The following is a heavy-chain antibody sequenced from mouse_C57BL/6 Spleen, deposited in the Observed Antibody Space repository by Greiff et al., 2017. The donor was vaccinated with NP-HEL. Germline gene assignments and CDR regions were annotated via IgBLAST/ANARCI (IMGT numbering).Heavy chain of an antibody. Sequence: DVKLVESGGGLVKPGGSLKLSCAASGFTFSDYGMHWVRQAPEKGLEWVAYISSGSSTIYYADTVKGRFTISRDNAKNTLFLQMTSLRSEDTAMYYCANYGNYGAWFAYWGQGTLVTVSA. CDR1: GFTFSDYG. CDR3: ANYGNYGAWFAY. J-gene: IGHJ3*01. D-gene: IGHD2-1*01. V-gene: IGHV5-17*01. CDR2: ISSGSSTI.